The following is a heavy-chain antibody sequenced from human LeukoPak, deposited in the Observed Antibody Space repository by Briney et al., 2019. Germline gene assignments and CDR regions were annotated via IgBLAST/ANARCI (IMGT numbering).Heavy chain of an antibody. CDR3: ARDRVGRLERHNWFDP. J-gene: IGHJ5*02. D-gene: IGHD1-1*01. Sequence: GASVKVSCKASGYTFTSYAMHWVRQAPGQRLEWMGWINAGNGNTKYSQKFQGRVTITRDTSASTAYMELSSLRSEDTAVYYCARDRVGRLERHNWFDPWGQGILVTVSS. CDR1: GYTFTSYA. CDR2: INAGNGNT. V-gene: IGHV1-3*01.